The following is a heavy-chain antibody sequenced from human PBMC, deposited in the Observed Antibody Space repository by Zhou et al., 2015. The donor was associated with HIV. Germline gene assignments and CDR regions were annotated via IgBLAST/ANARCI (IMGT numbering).Heavy chain of an antibody. CDR2: INAGNGNT. V-gene: IGHV1-3*05. CDR1: GYTFTSYA. D-gene: IGHD2-2*01. CDR3: ARTLVVPAAKAGWFDP. J-gene: IGHJ5*02. Sequence: QVQLVQSGAEEKKPGASVKVSCKASGYTFTSYAMHWVRQAPGQRLEWMGWINAGNGNTKYSQKFQGRVTITRDTSASTAYMELSSLRSEDTAVYYCARTLVVPAAKAGWFDPGAREPWSPSPQ.